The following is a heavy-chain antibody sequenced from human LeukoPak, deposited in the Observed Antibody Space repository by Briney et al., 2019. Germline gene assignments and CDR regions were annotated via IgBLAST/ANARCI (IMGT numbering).Heavy chain of an antibody. J-gene: IGHJ4*02. Sequence: SQTLSLTCAISGDSVSSDCAAWNWIRQSPSIGLEWLGRTYYRSKWYNDYAVSLRRRLTFSADTSKNQFSVHLDSVTPEDTAVYYCARDWLGYYLDYWGQGTLVAVSS. CDR2: TYYRSKWYN. V-gene: IGHV6-1*01. CDR3: ARDWLGYYLDY. D-gene: IGHD6-19*01. CDR1: GDSVSSDCAA.